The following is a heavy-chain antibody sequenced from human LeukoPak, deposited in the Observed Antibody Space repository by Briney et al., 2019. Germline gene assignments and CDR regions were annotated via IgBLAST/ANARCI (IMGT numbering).Heavy chain of an antibody. V-gene: IGHV3-74*01. D-gene: IGHD1/OR15-1a*01. CDR3: ARSNNGLDY. CDR1: GFTFSSYW. J-gene: IGHJ4*02. CDR2: SNIDGSIT. Sequence: GGSLRPSCAASGFTFSSYWMHWVRQAPGKGLVWVSRSNIDGSITSYADSVKGRFTISRDNAKNTLYLQMNSLRAEDTAVYYCARSNNGLDYGGQGTLVTVSS.